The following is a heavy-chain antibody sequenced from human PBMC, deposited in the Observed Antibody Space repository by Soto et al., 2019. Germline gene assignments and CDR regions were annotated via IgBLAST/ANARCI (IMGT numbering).Heavy chain of an antibody. Sequence: SETLSLTCSVSGGSISMYYCSWIRQPPGKGLEWIGYIYDRGNTNYNPSLKSRVTISVDTSKNQFSLQLSSVTAADTAVYYCARSDRNWFDSWGQGTLVTVSS. CDR2: IYDRGNT. CDR1: GGSISMYY. J-gene: IGHJ5*01. CDR3: ARSDRNWFDS. V-gene: IGHV4-59*01.